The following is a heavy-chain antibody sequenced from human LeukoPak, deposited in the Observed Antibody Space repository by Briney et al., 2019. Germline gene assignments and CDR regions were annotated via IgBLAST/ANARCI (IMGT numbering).Heavy chain of an antibody. CDR1: GFTFSSYW. CDR3: AREGPGYSYGPNYYYYMDV. Sequence: GGSLRLSCAASGFTFSSYWMHWVRQAPGKGLVWVSRINSDGSSTSYADSVKGRFTISRDNAKNTLYLQMNSLRAEDTAVYYCAREGPGYSYGPNYYYYMDVWGKGTTVTVSS. J-gene: IGHJ6*03. V-gene: IGHV3-74*01. D-gene: IGHD5-18*01. CDR2: INSDGSST.